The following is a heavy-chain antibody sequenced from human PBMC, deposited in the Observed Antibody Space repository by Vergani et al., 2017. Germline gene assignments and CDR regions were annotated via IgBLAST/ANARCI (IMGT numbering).Heavy chain of an antibody. CDR3: AKDNVPGYYDSSGYCDY. CDR1: GFTFSSYA. J-gene: IGHJ4*02. CDR2: ISGSGGFT. D-gene: IGHD3-22*01. V-gene: IGHV3-23*04. Sequence: EVQMVESGGGLVKPGGSLRLSCAASGFTFSSYAMSWVRQAPGKGLEWVSGISGSGGFTYYADSVKGRFTISRDNSKNTMFLQMNNLRAEDTAVYYCAKDNVPGYYDSSGYCDYWGQGTLVTVSS.